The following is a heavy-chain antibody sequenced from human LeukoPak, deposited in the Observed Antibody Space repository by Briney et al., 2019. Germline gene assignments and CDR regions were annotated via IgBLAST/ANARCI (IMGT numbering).Heavy chain of an antibody. CDR3: ARDLVTVTKGFDI. CDR2: ISYIGST. CDR1: DDSFSSHY. D-gene: IGHD4-17*01. V-gene: IGHV4-59*11. J-gene: IGHJ3*02. Sequence: SETLSLTCAASDDSFSSHYWTWIRQPPGKGLEWIGYISYIGSTNYNPSLKSRVTISIDTTKNQFSLKLSSVTAADTAVYYCARDLVTVTKGFDIWGQGTMVSVSS.